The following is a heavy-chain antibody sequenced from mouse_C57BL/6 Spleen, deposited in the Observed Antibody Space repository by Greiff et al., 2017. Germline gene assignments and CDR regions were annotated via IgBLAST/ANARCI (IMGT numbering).Heavy chain of an antibody. CDR1: GYTFTEYT. V-gene: IGHV1-62-2*01. Sequence: VKLQESGAELVKPGASVKLSCKASGYTFTEYTIHWVKQRSGQGLEWIGWFYPGSGSIKYNEKFKDKATLTADKSSSTVYMELSRLTSEDSAVYFCARHEGDYGSKDFHFDYWGQGTTLTVAS. J-gene: IGHJ2*01. D-gene: IGHD1-1*01. CDR3: ARHEGDYGSKDFHFDY. CDR2: FYPGSGSI.